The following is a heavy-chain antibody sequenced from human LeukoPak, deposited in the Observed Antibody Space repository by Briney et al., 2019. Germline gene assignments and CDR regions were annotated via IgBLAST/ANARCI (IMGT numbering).Heavy chain of an antibody. V-gene: IGHV1-2*06. CDR2: INPNSGGT. D-gene: IGHD5-18*01. Sequence: GTSVKVSCKASGYTFTGYYMYWVRQAPGQGLEWIGRINPNSGGTNYAQKFQGRVTMTRDTSISTAYMELSRLRSDDTAVYYCARDCGYSYGHYNFDYWGQGTLVTVSS. CDR1: GYTFTGYY. J-gene: IGHJ4*02. CDR3: ARDCGYSYGHYNFDY.